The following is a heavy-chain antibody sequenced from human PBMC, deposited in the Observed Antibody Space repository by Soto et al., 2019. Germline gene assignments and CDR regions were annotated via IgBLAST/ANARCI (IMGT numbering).Heavy chain of an antibody. CDR2: IKKDGSEK. CDR1: EFSFSAFW. Sequence: GGSLRVSCPATEFSFSAFWMSWVRKAPGKGPEWVSKIKKDGSEKYYVDSVKGRFTISRDNARSSLYLQMNSLTADDTAVYYCATNDGWGQVSLVAVSS. CDR3: ATNDG. V-gene: IGHV3-7*01. J-gene: IGHJ4*02.